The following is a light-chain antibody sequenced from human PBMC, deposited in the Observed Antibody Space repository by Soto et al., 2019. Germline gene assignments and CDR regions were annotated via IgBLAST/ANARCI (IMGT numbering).Light chain of an antibody. V-gene: IGLV2-23*01. CDR1: SSDVGRYSL. Sequence: QSVLTQPASVSGSPGQSITISCTGTSSDVGRYSLVSWYQQHPGKAPKLMISEDHKRPSGVSNRFSGSKSGNTASLTISELQTEDEADYYCCSYAGSNTWVFGTGTKLTVL. CDR2: EDH. CDR3: CSYAGSNTWV. J-gene: IGLJ1*01.